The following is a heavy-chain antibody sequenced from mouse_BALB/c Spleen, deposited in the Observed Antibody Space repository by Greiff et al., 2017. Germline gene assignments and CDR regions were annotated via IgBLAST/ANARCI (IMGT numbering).Heavy chain of an antibody. V-gene: IGHV14-3*02. CDR2: IDPANGNT. D-gene: IGHD2-1*01. J-gene: IGHJ4*01. Sequence: EVQLQQSGAELVKPGASVKLSCTASGFYIKDTYMHWVKQRPEQGLEWIGRIDPANGNTKYDPKFQGKATITADTSSNTAYLQLSSLTSEDTAVYYCARYGNYAMDYWGQGTSVTVSS. CDR1: GFYIKDTY. CDR3: ARYGNYAMDY.